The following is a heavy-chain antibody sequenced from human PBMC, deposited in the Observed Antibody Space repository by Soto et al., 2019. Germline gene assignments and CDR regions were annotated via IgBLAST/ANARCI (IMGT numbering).Heavy chain of an antibody. D-gene: IGHD3-9*01. V-gene: IGHV2-5*02. CDR1: GFSLSTSEVG. J-gene: IGHJ4*02. Sequence: QITLKESGPMLLKPTQTLTLTCTFSGFSLSTSEVGVGWIRQPPGRALEWLALIYWDDDKRYSPSLRSRLTITKDTSKNQVVLTMTNMDPVDTATYYCARRFDWYYFNYWGQGSLVTVSS. CDR2: IYWDDDK. CDR3: ARRFDWYYFNY.